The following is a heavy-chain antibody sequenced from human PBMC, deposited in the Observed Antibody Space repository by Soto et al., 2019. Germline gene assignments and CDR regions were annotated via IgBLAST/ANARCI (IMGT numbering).Heavy chain of an antibody. CDR1: GFTFSSYG. V-gene: IGHV3-30*03. D-gene: IGHD3-3*01. CDR2: ISYDGSNK. Sequence: GGSRRLSCAASGFTFSSYGMHWGRQAPGKGLEWVAVISYDGSNKYYADSVKGRFTISRDNSKNTLYLQMNSLRAEDTAVYECLVEITIFGVVMENWFGPWGRGSLVTVLL. J-gene: IGHJ5*02. CDR3: LVEITIFGVVMENWFGP.